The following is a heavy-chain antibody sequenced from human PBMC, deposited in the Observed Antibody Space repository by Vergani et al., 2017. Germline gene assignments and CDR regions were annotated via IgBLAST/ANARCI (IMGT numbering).Heavy chain of an antibody. D-gene: IGHD2-21*02. CDR3: ARDSGGVWPEVGYFDY. V-gene: IGHV4-28*03. J-gene: IGHJ4*02. CDR2: IYHSGST. Sequence: QVQLQESGPGLVKPSDTLSLTCAVSGYSISSSNWWGWIRQPPGKGLEWIGYIYHSGSTYYNPSLKSRVTISVDRSKNQFSLKLSSVTAADTAVYYCARDSGGVWPEVGYFDYWGQGTLVTVSS. CDR1: GYSISSSNW.